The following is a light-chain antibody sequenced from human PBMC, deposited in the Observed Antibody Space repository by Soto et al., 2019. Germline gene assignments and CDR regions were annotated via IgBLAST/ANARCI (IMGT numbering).Light chain of an antibody. J-gene: IGKJ5*01. CDR1: QSVYNY. Sequence: VLTQSPVTLSLSPGERATLSCRASQSVYNYLAWYQQKPGQAPRVLICDVSKRATGIPARFSGSGSGTDFTLTISSLEPEDFAVYFCQQRGNWPITFGQGTRLE. CDR3: QQRGNWPIT. V-gene: IGKV3-11*01. CDR2: DVS.